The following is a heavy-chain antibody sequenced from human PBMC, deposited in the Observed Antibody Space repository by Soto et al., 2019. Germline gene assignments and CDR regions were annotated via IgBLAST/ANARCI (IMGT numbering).Heavy chain of an antibody. D-gene: IGHD3-16*01. Sequence: QSQTLSLTCAISGDSVSSNSAAWNWIRQSPSRGLEWLGRTYYRSKWYNDYAVSVKSRITINPDTSKNQFSLQLNSVTPEDTAVYYCARVIFPGGTAPPGEARYYYYMDVWGKGTTVTVSS. V-gene: IGHV6-1*01. CDR3: ARVIFPGGTAPPGEARYYYYMDV. CDR1: GDSVSSNSAA. CDR2: TYYRSKWYN. J-gene: IGHJ6*03.